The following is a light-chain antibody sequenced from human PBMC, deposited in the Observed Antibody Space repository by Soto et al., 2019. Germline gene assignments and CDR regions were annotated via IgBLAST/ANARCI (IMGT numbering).Light chain of an antibody. CDR2: DTS. CDR1: QSVSRY. V-gene: IGKV3-11*01. J-gene: IGKJ5*01. CDR3: QQRQYWPPIT. Sequence: EIVLTQSPVTLSLSPGERATLSCRASQSVSRYLAWYQQKAGQAPRLLIYDTSNRATGIPARFSGSGSGTDFTLTISSLEPEDFAVYYCQQRQYWPPITFGQGTRLEIK.